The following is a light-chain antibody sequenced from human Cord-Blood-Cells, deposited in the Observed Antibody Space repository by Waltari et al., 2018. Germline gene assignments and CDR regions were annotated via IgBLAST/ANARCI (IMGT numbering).Light chain of an antibody. J-gene: IGKJ4*01. V-gene: IGKV3-11*01. CDR1: QSVSSY. CDR3: QQRSNWLLT. CDR2: DAS. Sequence: EIVLTQSPATLSLSPGERATLSCRASQSVSSYLAWYQQKPGQAPRLLIYDASNRATCIPARFSGSWSGTDFTLTISSLEPEDFAVYYCQQRSNWLLTFGGGTKVEIK.